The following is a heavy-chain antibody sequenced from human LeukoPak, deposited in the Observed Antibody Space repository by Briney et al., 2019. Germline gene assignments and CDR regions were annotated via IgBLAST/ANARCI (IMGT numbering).Heavy chain of an antibody. J-gene: IGHJ5*02. D-gene: IGHD6-13*01. Sequence: GGSLRLSCPASGFTFSSYAMSWVRQAPGKGLEWVSAISGSGGSTYYADTVKGRFTISRDNSKNTLYLQMNSLRAEDTAVYYSAKSHSSRTRDWFDPWGQGTLVTVSS. CDR2: ISGSGGST. CDR3: AKSHSSRTRDWFDP. V-gene: IGHV3-23*01. CDR1: GFTFSSYA.